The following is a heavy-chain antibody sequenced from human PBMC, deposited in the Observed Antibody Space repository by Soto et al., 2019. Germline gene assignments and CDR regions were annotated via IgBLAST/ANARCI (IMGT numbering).Heavy chain of an antibody. CDR3: ARRLFSSTWPSYFDY. V-gene: IGHV4-39*01. Sequence: SETLSLTCTVSGGSISSNSYYWGWIRQPPGKGLEWIGCIHYSGSTYYNPSLRSRVTSSVDTSKNQFSLKVSSVTAADTAVYYCARRLFSSTWPSYFDYWGQGTPVTVSS. D-gene: IGHD6-13*01. CDR2: IHYSGST. J-gene: IGHJ4*02. CDR1: GGSISSNSYY.